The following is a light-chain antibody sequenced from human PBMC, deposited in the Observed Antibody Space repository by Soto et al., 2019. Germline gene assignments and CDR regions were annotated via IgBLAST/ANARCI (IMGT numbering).Light chain of an antibody. CDR2: GAS. CDR3: QQYGSSPYT. J-gene: IGKJ2*01. CDR1: QSVRSRY. V-gene: IGKV3-20*01. Sequence: ESVLTQSPGTLSLSPGERATLSCRASQSVRSRYLAWYQQKPGQAPRLLIYGASSRATGIPDRFSGSGSVADFTLTISRLEPEDYAVYYCQQYGSSPYTFGQGTKLEIK.